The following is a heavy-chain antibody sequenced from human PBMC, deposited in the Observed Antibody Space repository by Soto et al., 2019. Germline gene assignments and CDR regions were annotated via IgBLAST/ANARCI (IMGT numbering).Heavy chain of an antibody. CDR1: GYTFTTYG. J-gene: IGHJ6*02. D-gene: IGHD6-6*01. V-gene: IGHV1-18*04. Sequence: QVQLVQSGAEVKQPGASVKVSCEASGYTFTTYGISWVRQASGQGLEWMGWINGYTGNTKYAQRFQGRVTITRDTSTSTAYMEVRSLRSDDTAVYYCARDDIATRPQYYYGMDVWGQGTTVTVSS. CDR2: INGYTGNT. CDR3: ARDDIATRPQYYYGMDV.